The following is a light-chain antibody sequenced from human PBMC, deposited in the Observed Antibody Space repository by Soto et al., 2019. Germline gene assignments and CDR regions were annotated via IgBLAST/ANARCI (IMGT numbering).Light chain of an antibody. V-gene: IGLV2-23*01. Sequence: QSALTQPASVSGSPGQSITISCTGTSSDVGSYNLVSWYQQHPGKAPKLMIYEGSKRPSGVSNRFSGSKSGNTASLTISGLQAEDDADYYCCSYAGGSTYVFGTGTKLTVL. J-gene: IGLJ1*01. CDR1: SSDVGSYNL. CDR2: EGS. CDR3: CSYAGGSTYV.